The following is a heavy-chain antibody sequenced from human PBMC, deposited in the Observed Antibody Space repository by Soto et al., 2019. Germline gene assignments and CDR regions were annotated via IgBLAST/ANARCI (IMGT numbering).Heavy chain of an antibody. CDR3: AGQTFTIAAASYGRSNWFDP. D-gene: IGHD6-25*01. CDR1: GGSITSSSHF. Sequence: SETLSLTCSASGGSITSSSHFWGWVRQPPGQGLEWIGTIYFTGHTYYTPSLKSRLTMSIDTSKNEFSLRLNSVTAADTAVYYCAGQTFTIAAASYGRSNWFDPWGPGTLVTVSS. J-gene: IGHJ5*02. V-gene: IGHV4-39*01. CDR2: IYFTGHT.